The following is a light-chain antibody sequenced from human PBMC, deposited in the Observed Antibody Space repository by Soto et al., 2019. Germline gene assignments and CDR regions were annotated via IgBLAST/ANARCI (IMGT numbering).Light chain of an antibody. CDR3: SSYTRSSTYV. CDR2: DVS. CDR1: SSDVGGYNY. Sequence: QSVLTQPASVSGSPGQSITISCTGTSSDVGGYNYVSWYRQHPGRAPKLMIYDVSNRPSGVSNRFSGSKSGNTASLTISGLQAEYEDDKYCSSYTRSSTYVFGTGTKVTVL. V-gene: IGLV2-14*01. J-gene: IGLJ1*01.